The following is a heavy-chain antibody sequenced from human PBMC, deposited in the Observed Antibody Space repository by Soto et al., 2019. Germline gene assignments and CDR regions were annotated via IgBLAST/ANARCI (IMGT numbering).Heavy chain of an antibody. V-gene: IGHV3-23*01. Sequence: PGGSLRLSCAASGFTFSSYAMSWVRQAPGKGLEWVSAISGSGGSTYYADSVKGRFTISRDNSKNTLYLQMNSLSAEDTAVYYCAKYLLARGSSGWYEEGYNCYDTWGQGTLGTVSS. CDR1: GFTFSSYA. D-gene: IGHD6-19*01. CDR2: ISGSGGST. CDR3: AKYLLARGSSGWYEEGYNCYDT. J-gene: IGHJ5*02.